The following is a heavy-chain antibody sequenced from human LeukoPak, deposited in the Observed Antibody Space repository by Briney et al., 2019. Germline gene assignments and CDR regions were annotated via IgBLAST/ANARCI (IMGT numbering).Heavy chain of an antibody. J-gene: IGHJ4*02. CDR2: INQGARET. CDR1: GFTFGTFW. CDR3: ARRAGEYSHPYDY. V-gene: IGHV3-7*03. Sequence: GGSLRLSCEASGFTFGTFWMSWVRQAPGKGLEWVANINQGARETNYVDSVKGRFTIARDDAKNSLYLQMNSLRADDTAVYYCARRAGEYSHPYDYWGQGTLVTVSS. D-gene: IGHD4-17*01.